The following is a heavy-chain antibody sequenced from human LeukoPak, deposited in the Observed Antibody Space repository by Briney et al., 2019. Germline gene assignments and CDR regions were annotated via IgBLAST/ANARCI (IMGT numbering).Heavy chain of an antibody. D-gene: IGHD4-23*01. Sequence: PGGSLRLSCTASGFTFSDYYMSWIRQTPGKGLEWLSYISTRDNTIQYADSVKGRSTISRDNANNSVFLQMNNLRAEDSAIYYCARGARWAYYFDYWGQGSLVTVSS. CDR1: GFTFSDYY. J-gene: IGHJ4*02. CDR2: ISTRDNTI. CDR3: ARGARWAYYFDY. V-gene: IGHV3-11*01.